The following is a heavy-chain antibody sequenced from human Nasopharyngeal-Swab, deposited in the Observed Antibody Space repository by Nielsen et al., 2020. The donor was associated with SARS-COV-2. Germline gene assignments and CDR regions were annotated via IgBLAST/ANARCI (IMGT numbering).Heavy chain of an antibody. J-gene: IGHJ6*02. CDR3: ARVDCYYYGMDV. Sequence: WIRQPPGKGLEWIGHIYYSGSTNYNPSLKSRVTISVDTSKNQFSLKLSSVTAADTAVYYCARVDCYYYGMDVWGQGTTVTVSS. CDR2: IYYSGST. V-gene: IGHV4-59*01.